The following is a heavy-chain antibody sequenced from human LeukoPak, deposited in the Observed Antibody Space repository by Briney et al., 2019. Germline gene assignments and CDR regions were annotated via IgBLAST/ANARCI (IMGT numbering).Heavy chain of an antibody. Sequence: ASVKVSCKASGYTFTSYDINWVRQATGQGLEWMGWMNPNSGNTGYAQKFQGRVTITRNTSISTAYMELSSLRSEDTAVYYCASEYSSSSDAFDIWGQGTMVTVSS. CDR3: ASEYSSSSDAFDI. D-gene: IGHD6-6*01. CDR2: MNPNSGNT. CDR1: GYTFTSYD. J-gene: IGHJ3*02. V-gene: IGHV1-8*03.